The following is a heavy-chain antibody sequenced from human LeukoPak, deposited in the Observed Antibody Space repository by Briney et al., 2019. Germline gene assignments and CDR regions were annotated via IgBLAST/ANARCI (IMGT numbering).Heavy chain of an antibody. J-gene: IGHJ5*02. V-gene: IGHV1-69*13. CDR1: GGTFSSYA. CDR2: IIPIFGTA. CDR3: ARAPRSYNWFDP. Sequence: SVKASCKASGGTFSSYAISWVRQAPGQGLEWMGGIIPIFGTANYAQKFQGRVTITADESTSTAYMELSSLRSEDTAVYYCARAPRSYNWFDPWGQGTLVTVSS.